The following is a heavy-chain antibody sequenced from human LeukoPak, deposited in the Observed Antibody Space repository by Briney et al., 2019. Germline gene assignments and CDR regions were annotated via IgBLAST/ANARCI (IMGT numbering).Heavy chain of an antibody. J-gene: IGHJ4*02. V-gene: IGHV3-30*03. CDR2: ISYDGSNK. CDR3: ARGPASMVRGVDDY. D-gene: IGHD3-10*01. CDR1: GFTFSSYG. Sequence: GGSLRLSCAASGFTFSSYGMHWVRQAPGKGLEWVAVISYDGSNKYYADSVKGRFTISRDNSKNTLYLQMNSLRAEDTAVYYCARGPASMVRGVDDYWGQGTLVTVSS.